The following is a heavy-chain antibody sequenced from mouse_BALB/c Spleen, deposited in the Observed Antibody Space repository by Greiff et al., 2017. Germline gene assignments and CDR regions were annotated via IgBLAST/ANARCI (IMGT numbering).Heavy chain of an antibody. V-gene: IGHV2-9*02. Sequence: VAPSQSLSITCTVSGFSLTSYGVHWVRQPPGKGLEWLGVIWAGGSTNYNSALMSRLSISKDNSKSQVFLKMNSLQTDDTAMYYCARDRARLGYAMDYWGQGTSVTVSS. CDR1: GFSLTSYG. J-gene: IGHJ4*01. CDR2: IWAGGST. D-gene: IGHD3-1*01. CDR3: ARDRARLGYAMDY.